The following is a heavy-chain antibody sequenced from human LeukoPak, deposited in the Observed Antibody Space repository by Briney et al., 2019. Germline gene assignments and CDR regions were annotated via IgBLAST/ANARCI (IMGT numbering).Heavy chain of an antibody. CDR1: GGSISSGSYY. CDR3: ASEGTTFSSFDY. V-gene: IGHV4-61*02. D-gene: IGHD1-1*01. Sequence: SQTLSLTCTVSGGSISSGSYYWSWIRQPAGKGLEWIGRIYTSGSTNYNPSLKSRVTISVDTSKNQFSLKLNSVIATDTAVYYCASEGTTFSSFDYWGQGTLVTVSS. CDR2: IYTSGST. J-gene: IGHJ4*02.